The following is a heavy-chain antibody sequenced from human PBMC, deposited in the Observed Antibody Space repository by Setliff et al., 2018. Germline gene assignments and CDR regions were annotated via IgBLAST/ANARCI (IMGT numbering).Heavy chain of an antibody. V-gene: IGHV4-59*08. CDR2: IYYSGNA. CDR3: ARGDQLGLDI. D-gene: IGHD3-10*01. CDR1: GGSISSHY. J-gene: IGHJ3*02. Sequence: SETLSLTCTVSGGSISSHYWSWIRQPPGKGLGWIGYIYYSGNANYNPSLKSRVTISVDTSKNQFSLKLSSVTAADTAIYYCARGDQLGLDIWGQGTKVTVSS.